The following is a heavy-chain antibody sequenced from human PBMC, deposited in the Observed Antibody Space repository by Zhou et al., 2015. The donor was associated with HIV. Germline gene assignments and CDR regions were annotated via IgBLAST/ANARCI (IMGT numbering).Heavy chain of an antibody. V-gene: IGHV1-2*04. D-gene: IGHD5-18*01. CDR2: INPNSGGT. CDR3: AQRGYSYGQEGAFDI. CDR1: GYTFTGYY. J-gene: IGHJ3*02. Sequence: QVQLVQSGAEVKKPGASVKVSCKASGYTFTGYYMHWVRQAPGQGLEWMGWINPNSGGTNYAQKFQGWVTMTRDTSISTAYMELSRLRSDDTAVYYCAQRGYSYGQEGAFDIWGQGTLVIVSS.